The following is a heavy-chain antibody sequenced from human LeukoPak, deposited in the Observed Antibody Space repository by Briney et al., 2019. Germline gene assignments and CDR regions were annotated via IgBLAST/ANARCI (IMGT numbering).Heavy chain of an antibody. V-gene: IGHV4-59*01. CDR1: GDSISSYY. Sequence: SETLSLTCTVSGDSISSYYWSWIRQPPGKGLEWIGYIYYSGSTNYNPSLKSRVTISVDTSKNQFSLKLNSVTAADTAVYYCARDGGAYCGGDCYPLDYWGQGTLVTVSS. J-gene: IGHJ4*02. CDR2: IYYSGST. CDR3: ARDGGAYCGGDCYPLDY. D-gene: IGHD2-21*02.